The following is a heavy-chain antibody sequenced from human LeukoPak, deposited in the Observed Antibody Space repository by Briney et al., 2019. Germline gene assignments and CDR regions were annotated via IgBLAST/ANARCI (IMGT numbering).Heavy chain of an antibody. Sequence: ASVKVSCKASGGTFSSYAISWVRQAPGQGLEWVGGIIPIFGTANYAQKFQGRVTITTDESTSTAYMELSSLRSEDTAVYYCARDLADSSGYNDAFDIWGQGTMVTVSS. CDR1: GGTFSSYA. J-gene: IGHJ3*02. CDR3: ARDLADSSGYNDAFDI. D-gene: IGHD3-22*01. CDR2: IIPIFGTA. V-gene: IGHV1-69*05.